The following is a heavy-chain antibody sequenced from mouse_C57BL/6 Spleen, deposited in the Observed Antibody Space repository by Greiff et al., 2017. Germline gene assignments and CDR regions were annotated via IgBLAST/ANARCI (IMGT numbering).Heavy chain of an antibody. CDR1: GFTFSSYA. Sequence: DVMLVESGGGLVKPGGSLKLSCAASGFTFSSYAMSWVRQTPEKRLEWVATISDGGSYTYYPDNVKGRFTISRDNAKNNLYLQMSHLKSEDTAMYYCAREDDYDRDWFAYWGQGTLVTVSA. J-gene: IGHJ3*01. V-gene: IGHV5-4*01. D-gene: IGHD2-4*01. CDR2: ISDGGSYT. CDR3: AREDDYDRDWFAY.